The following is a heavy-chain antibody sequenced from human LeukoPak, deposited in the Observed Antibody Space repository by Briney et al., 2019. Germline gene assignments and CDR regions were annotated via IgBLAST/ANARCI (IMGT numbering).Heavy chain of an antibody. V-gene: IGHV3-23*01. J-gene: IGHJ4*02. D-gene: IGHD1-26*01. Sequence: GGSLRLSCAASGFAFSSYAMSWVRQAPGKGLEWVSAISGSGGSTYYADSVKGRFTISRDNSKNTLYLQMNSLRAEDTAVYYCAKGKWELPVTFDYWGQGTLVTVSS. CDR2: ISGSGGST. CDR3: AKGKWELPVTFDY. CDR1: GFAFSSYA.